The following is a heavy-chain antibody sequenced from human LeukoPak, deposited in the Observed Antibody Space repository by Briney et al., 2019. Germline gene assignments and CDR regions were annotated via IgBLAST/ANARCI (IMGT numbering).Heavy chain of an antibody. J-gene: IGHJ4*02. D-gene: IGHD1/OR15-1a*01. CDR3: ARQISGNKDY. Sequence: SETLSLTCSVSGVSISGYYWIWIRQSPGKGLQYIGSIFYRDSFSYGGTTFYNPSLQSRLTISVDKPNNAFSLKLSSVTAADTAVYFCARQISGNKDYWGQGSLVTVSS. CDR1: GVSISGYY. CDR2: IFYRDSFSYGGTT. V-gene: IGHV4-59*08.